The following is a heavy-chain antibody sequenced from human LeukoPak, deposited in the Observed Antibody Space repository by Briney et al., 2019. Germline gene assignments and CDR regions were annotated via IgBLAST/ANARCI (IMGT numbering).Heavy chain of an antibody. D-gene: IGHD3-10*01. CDR1: GYTFTGYY. Sequence: GASVKVSCKASGYTFTGYYMHWVRQAPGQGLEWMGWINPNSGGTNYAQKFQGRVTMTRDTSISTAYMELSRLRSDDTAVYYCARVGGEYYYGSGSYYNWYYFDYWGQGTLVTVSS. CDR3: ARVGGEYYYGSGSYYNWYYFDY. CDR2: INPNSGGT. V-gene: IGHV1-2*02. J-gene: IGHJ4*02.